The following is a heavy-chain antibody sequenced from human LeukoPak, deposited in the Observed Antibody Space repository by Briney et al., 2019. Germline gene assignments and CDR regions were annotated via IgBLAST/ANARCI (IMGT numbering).Heavy chain of an antibody. D-gene: IGHD3-22*01. CDR1: GFTFSSYA. CDR3: ARGDSPIYYYYMDV. J-gene: IGHJ6*03. CDR2: ISYDGSNK. Sequence: GGSLRLSCVASGFTFSSYAMHWVRQAPGKGLEWVAVISYDGSNKYYADSVKGRFTISRDNSKNTLYLQMNSLRAEDTAVYYCARGDSPIYYYYMDVWGKGTTVTISS. V-gene: IGHV3-30*04.